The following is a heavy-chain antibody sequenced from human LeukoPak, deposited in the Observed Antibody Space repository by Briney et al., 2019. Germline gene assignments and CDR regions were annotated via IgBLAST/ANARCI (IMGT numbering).Heavy chain of an antibody. CDR1: GYSFTSYW. V-gene: IGHV5-51*01. CDR3: ASGFGPVDTAYDY. D-gene: IGHD5-18*01. Sequence: AGASLKISCKGSGYSFTSYWIGWVRQLLGKGLEWMGIIYPGDSDTRYSPSFQGQVTISADKSISTAYLQWSSLKASDTAMYYCASGFGPVDTAYDYWGQGTLVTVSS. CDR2: IYPGDSDT. J-gene: IGHJ4*02.